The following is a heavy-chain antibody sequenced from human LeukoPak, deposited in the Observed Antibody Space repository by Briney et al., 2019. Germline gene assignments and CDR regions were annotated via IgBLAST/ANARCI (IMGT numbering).Heavy chain of an antibody. D-gene: IGHD2-15*01. V-gene: IGHV5-51*01. J-gene: IGHJ4*02. CDR1: EYSFPNYC. Sequence: GESLKISCKHSEYSFPNYCIGWVRQMPGKGLEWMGIIYPDDSDTRYSPSFQGQVTISADKSISTAYLQWSSLKASDTAMYYCARRYCSGGSCYYNYWGQGTLVTVSS. CDR3: ARRYCSGGSCYYNY. CDR2: IYPDDSDT.